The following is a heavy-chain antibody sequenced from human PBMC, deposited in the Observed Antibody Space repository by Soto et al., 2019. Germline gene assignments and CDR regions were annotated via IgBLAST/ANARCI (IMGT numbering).Heavy chain of an antibody. Sequence: SETLSLTCAVYGGSFSGYYWSWIRQPPGKGLEWIGEINHSGSTNYNPSLKSRVTISVDTSKNQFSLKLSSVTAADTAVYYCARAWMGATGYYYYGMDVWGQGTTVT. CDR3: ARAWMGATGYYYYGMDV. CDR2: INHSGST. J-gene: IGHJ6*02. D-gene: IGHD1-26*01. CDR1: GGSFSGYY. V-gene: IGHV4-34*01.